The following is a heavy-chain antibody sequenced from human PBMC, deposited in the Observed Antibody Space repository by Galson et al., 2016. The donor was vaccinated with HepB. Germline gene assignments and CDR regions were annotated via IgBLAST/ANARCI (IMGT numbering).Heavy chain of an antibody. CDR1: GFSLRTSGVG. V-gene: IGHV2-5*01. CDR2: IYWNDHK. Sequence: PALVKPPQTLTLTCAFSGFSLRTSGVGVGWIRQPPGKALEWLALIYWNDHKRYSPSLQIRLTITKDTSKKQVVLTMTNMGPVDTATYFCALTGSYQASDGFDIWGQGTMVTVSS. D-gene: IGHD1-26*01. CDR3: ALTGSYQASDGFDI. J-gene: IGHJ3*02.